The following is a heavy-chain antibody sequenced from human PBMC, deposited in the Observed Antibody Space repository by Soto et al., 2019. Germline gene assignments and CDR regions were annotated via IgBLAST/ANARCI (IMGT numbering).Heavy chain of an antibody. V-gene: IGHV3-11*01. J-gene: IGHJ4*02. CDR1: GFTFSDYY. CDR3: AGGDSGPFDS. Sequence: LRLSCAASGFTFSDYYFTWIRQAPGKGLEWVSYISFSGSTIYYADSVKGRFTISRDNAKNSLYLQMNNLRPEDTAVYYCAGGDSGPFDSWGQGTLVTVSS. D-gene: IGHD3-16*01. CDR2: ISFSGSTI.